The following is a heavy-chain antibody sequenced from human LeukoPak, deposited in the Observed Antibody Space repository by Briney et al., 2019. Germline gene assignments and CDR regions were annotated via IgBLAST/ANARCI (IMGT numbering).Heavy chain of an antibody. CDR1: GFTFSSYG. J-gene: IGHJ6*03. Sequence: PGGSLRLSCAASGFTFSSYGMHWVRQAPGKGLEWVAFIQYDGSDKFYADSVKGRFTISRDSSKNTLYLQMNSLRAKETAVYYCAQDRKVSFRERSDYMDVWGKGTTVTVSS. D-gene: IGHD1-1*01. CDR2: IQYDGSDK. V-gene: IGHV3-30*02. CDR3: AQDRKVSFRERSDYMDV.